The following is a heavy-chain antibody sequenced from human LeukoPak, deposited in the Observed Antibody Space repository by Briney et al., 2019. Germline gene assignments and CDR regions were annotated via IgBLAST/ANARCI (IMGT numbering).Heavy chain of an antibody. Sequence: GGSLRLSCAASGFTFSSYSMNWVRQAPGKGLEWVSSISSSSSYIYYADSVKGRFNISRDNAKNSLYLQMNSLRAEDTAVYYCARGSRVLRLGELSFPGGGQGTLVTVSS. J-gene: IGHJ4*02. CDR3: ARGSRVLRLGELSFPG. D-gene: IGHD3-16*02. CDR1: GFTFSSYS. V-gene: IGHV3-21*01. CDR2: ISSSSSYI.